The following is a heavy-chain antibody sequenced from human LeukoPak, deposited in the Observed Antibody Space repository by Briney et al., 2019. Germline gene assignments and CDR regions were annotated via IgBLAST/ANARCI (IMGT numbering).Heavy chain of an antibody. V-gene: IGHV4-61*01. CDR2: IYYSGTT. CDR3: ARGLRGDPHPDNAFDI. Sequence: SETLSLTCTVSGGSVSSGTYYWSWIRQPPGKGLEWIGYIYYSGTTNYNPSLKSRVTISVDTSKNQFSLKLSSVTAADTAVYYCARGLRGDPHPDNAFDIWGQGTMVTVSS. J-gene: IGHJ3*02. D-gene: IGHD2-21*02. CDR1: GGSVSSGTYY.